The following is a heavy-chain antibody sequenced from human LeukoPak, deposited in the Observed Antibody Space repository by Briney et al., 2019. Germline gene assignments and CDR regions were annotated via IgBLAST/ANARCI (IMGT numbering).Heavy chain of an antibody. V-gene: IGHV4-34*01. CDR3: ARHTPHYDFWSGYYSGYFDS. Sequence: PSETLSLTCAVYGGSFSGYYWSWIRQPPGKGLEWIGEINHSESTNYNPSLKSRVTISVDTSKNQFSLKLSSVTAADTDVYYCARHTPHYDFWSGYYSGYFDSWGQGTLVTVSS. CDR1: GGSFSGYY. J-gene: IGHJ4*02. CDR2: INHSEST. D-gene: IGHD3-3*01.